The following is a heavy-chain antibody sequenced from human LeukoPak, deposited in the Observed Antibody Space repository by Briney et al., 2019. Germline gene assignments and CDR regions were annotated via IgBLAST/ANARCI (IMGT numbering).Heavy chain of an antibody. CDR3: AKDPGYYYDSSAYFDY. D-gene: IGHD3-22*01. V-gene: IGHV3-9*01. CDR2: ISWNSGSI. Sequence: GRSLRLSCAASGFTFDDYAMHWVRQAPGKGLEWVSGISWNSGSIGYADSVKGRFTISRDNAKNSLYLQMNSLRAEDTALYFCAKDPGYYYDSSAYFDYWAREPWSPSPQ. CDR1: GFTFDDYA. J-gene: IGHJ4*02.